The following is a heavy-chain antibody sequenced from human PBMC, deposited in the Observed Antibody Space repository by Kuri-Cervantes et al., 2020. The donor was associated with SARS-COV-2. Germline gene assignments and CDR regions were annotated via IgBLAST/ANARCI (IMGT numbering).Heavy chain of an antibody. D-gene: IGHD7-27*01. CDR2: IYYRGNT. V-gene: IGHV4-39*01. CDR1: GASISETIFW. CDR3: ARLGTGLPFDS. Sequence: SETLSLTCIVSGASISETIFWWGWIRQPPGRGLEWIGSIYYRGNTYYNPSLKSRITMSVDTSKSQFSLRLRPVTAADTAMYYCARLGTGLPFDSWGQGTPVTVSS. J-gene: IGHJ4*02.